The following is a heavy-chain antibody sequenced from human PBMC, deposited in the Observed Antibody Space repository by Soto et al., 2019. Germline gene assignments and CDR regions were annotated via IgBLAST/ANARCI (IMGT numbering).Heavy chain of an antibody. CDR1: GGTFSSYT. Sequence: SVKVSCKASGGTFSSYTISWVRQAPGQGLEWMGRIIPILGIANYAQKFQGRVTITADKSTSTAYMELSSLRSEDTAVYYCARACSSGWSLYFDYWGQGTLVTVSS. D-gene: IGHD6-19*01. CDR2: IIPILGIA. V-gene: IGHV1-69*02. CDR3: ARACSSGWSLYFDY. J-gene: IGHJ4*02.